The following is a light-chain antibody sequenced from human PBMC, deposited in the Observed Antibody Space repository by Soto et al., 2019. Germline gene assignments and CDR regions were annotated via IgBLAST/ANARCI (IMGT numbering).Light chain of an antibody. Sequence: QSALTQPASVSGSPGQSITISCTGTSSDVGNYNYVSWYQQHPGKVPKLVIYDVTNRPSGVSNRFSGSKSGNTASLTISGLQAEDEADYYCSSYTTSSTLVLFGGWTKLTVL. CDR3: SSYTTSSTLVL. J-gene: IGLJ2*01. CDR2: DVT. V-gene: IGLV2-14*01. CDR1: SSDVGNYNY.